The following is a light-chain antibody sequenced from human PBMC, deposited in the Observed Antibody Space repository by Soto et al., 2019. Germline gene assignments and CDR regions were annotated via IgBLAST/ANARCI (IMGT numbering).Light chain of an antibody. CDR2: DVS. V-gene: IGLV2-14*01. Sequence: QSALAQPASVSGSPGQSITICCTGTSSDIGDSNFVSWYQHHPGKAPKLLIYDVSDRPSRISSRFSGSKSANTASLTISGLQAEDEALYYCSSYTSTTTVRFVFGTGTKLTVL. CDR3: SSYTSTTTVRFV. J-gene: IGLJ1*01. CDR1: SSDIGDSNF.